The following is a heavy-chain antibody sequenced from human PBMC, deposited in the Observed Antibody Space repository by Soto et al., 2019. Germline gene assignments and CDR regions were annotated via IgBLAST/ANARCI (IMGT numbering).Heavy chain of an antibody. CDR3: ARDKITGLFDY. J-gene: IGHJ4*02. Sequence: SETLSLTCTVSGGSIRSYYWSWSRQAPGKGLEWIGYIYYTGSNKNNPSLNSRVTISVDTSKNQFSLKLSAVTAADTAVYYCARDKITGLFDYWGQGTLVTVSS. CDR1: GGSIRSYY. CDR2: IYYTGSN. V-gene: IGHV4-59*12. D-gene: IGHD2-8*02.